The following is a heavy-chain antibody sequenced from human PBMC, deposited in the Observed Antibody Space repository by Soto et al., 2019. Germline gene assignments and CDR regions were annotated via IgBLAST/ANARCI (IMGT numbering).Heavy chain of an antibody. D-gene: IGHD3-22*01. Sequence: SETLSLTCTVSGGSISSYYWSWIRQPPGKGLEWIGYIYYSGSTNYNPSLKSRVNISVDTSKNQFSLKLSSVTAADTAVYYCARVRPDSSGYYSLDSWGQGTLVTVSS. CDR1: GGSISSYY. V-gene: IGHV4-59*01. CDR2: IYYSGST. J-gene: IGHJ4*02. CDR3: ARVRPDSSGYYSLDS.